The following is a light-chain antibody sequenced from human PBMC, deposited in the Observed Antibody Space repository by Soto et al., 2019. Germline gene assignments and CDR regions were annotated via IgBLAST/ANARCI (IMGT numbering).Light chain of an antibody. Sequence: EIVMTQSPATLSLSPGESATLSCRASQSVSSSYLAWYQQKPGQAPRLLIYGASARATGTPDRFSGSGSGTEFTLTISSLQPEDFAVYYCQQYNNWRRTFGQGTKVDIK. CDR2: GAS. V-gene: IGKV3D-15*01. J-gene: IGKJ1*01. CDR1: QSVSSSY. CDR3: QQYNNWRRT.